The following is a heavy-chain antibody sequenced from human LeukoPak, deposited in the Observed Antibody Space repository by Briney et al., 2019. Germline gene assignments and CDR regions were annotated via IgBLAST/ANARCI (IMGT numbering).Heavy chain of an antibody. J-gene: IGHJ6*03. D-gene: IGHD2-2*01. V-gene: IGHV1-69*02. CDR1: GGTFSSYT. CDR3: ASNVPAAIRYYYYYYMDV. CDR2: IIPILGIA. Sequence: SVRVSCKASGGTFSSYTISWVRQAPGQGLEWMGRIIPILGIANYAQKFQGRVTITADKSTSTAYMELSSLRSEDTAVYYCASNVPAAIRYYYYYYMDVWGKGTTVTVSS.